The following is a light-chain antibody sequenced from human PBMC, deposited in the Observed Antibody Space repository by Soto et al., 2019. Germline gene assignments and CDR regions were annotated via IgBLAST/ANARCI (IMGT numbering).Light chain of an antibody. CDR1: SSDVGAYNY. J-gene: IGLJ1*01. CDR2: DVT. Sequence: QAVSGTGLDGEGIRIICTETSSDVGAYNYVSWYQQHPGKAPKIMIYDVTNRPSGVSNRFSGSKSGNTASLTISGLQAEDEADYYCSSYTSSGNYVSGTGTKVTVL. CDR3: SSYTSSGNYV. V-gene: IGLV2-14*01.